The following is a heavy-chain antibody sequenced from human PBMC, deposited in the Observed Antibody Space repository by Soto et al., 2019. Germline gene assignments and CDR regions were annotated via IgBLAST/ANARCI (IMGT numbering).Heavy chain of an antibody. CDR1: GYTFTSYG. Sequence: QVQLVQSGAEVKKPGASVKVSCKASGYTFTSYGISWVRQAPGQGLEGMGWISAYNGNTNYAQKLQGRVTMTTDTSTSTAYMELRSLRSDDTAVYYCASLGYYYDSSGYYEGSWFDPWGQGTLVTVSS. J-gene: IGHJ5*02. CDR2: ISAYNGNT. CDR3: ASLGYYYDSSGYYEGSWFDP. D-gene: IGHD3-22*01. V-gene: IGHV1-18*01.